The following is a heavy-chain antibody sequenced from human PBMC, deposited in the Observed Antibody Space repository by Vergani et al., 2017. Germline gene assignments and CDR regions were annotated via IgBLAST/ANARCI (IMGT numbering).Heavy chain of an antibody. CDR2: IYWDDDK. J-gene: IGHJ4*02. CDR3: AHTHYDIWTGYRRGFDY. Sequence: QITLKESGPTLVKPTQTLTLTCTFSGFSLSTSGVGVGWIRQPPGKALGWLALIYWDDDKRYSPSLKSRLTITKDTSKNQVVLTMTNMDPVDTATYDCAHTHYDIWTGYRRGFDYWGQGTLVTVSS. CDR1: GFSLSTSGVG. D-gene: IGHD3-9*01. V-gene: IGHV2-5*02.